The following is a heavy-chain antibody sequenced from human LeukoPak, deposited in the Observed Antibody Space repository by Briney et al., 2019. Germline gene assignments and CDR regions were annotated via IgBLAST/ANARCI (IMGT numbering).Heavy chain of an antibody. CDR3: ARVGCSGGSCYLYYFDY. J-gene: IGHJ4*02. CDR1: GYTFTGYY. D-gene: IGHD2-15*01. Sequence: ASVKVSCKASGYTFTGYYMHWVRQAPGQGLEWMGWISPNSGGTNYAQKFQGRVTMTRDTSISTAYMELSRLRSDDTAVYYCARVGCSGGSCYLYYFDYWGQGTLVTVSS. CDR2: ISPNSGGT. V-gene: IGHV1-2*02.